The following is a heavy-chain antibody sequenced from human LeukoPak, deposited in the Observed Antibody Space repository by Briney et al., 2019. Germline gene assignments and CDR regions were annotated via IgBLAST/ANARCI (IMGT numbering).Heavy chain of an antibody. CDR1: AFTFSIYA. D-gene: IGHD1-7*01. CDR2: ISVSAATT. Sequence: GGSLRLSCAASAFTFSIYAMSWVRQAPGKGLEWVSSISVSAATTSYADSVKGRFTISRDNSKNTLYLQIYTLTADDTAVYYCARGGTGTGSSRAFDIWGQGTMVTVSS. CDR3: ARGGTGTGSSRAFDI. V-gene: IGHV3-23*01. J-gene: IGHJ3*02.